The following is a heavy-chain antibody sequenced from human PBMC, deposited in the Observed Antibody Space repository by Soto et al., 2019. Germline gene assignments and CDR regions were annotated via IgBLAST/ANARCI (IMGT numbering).Heavy chain of an antibody. J-gene: IGHJ4*02. V-gene: IGHV2-70*04. CDR3: ARTYVFSSSSGIYPCFDY. D-gene: IGHD3-10*01. CDR1: GFSLTTSGMR. CDR2: IDWDDDK. Sequence: SGPTLVNPTQTLTLTCTFSGFSLTTSGMRVSWIRQPPGKALEWLARIDWDDDKFYSTSLKTRLTISKDTSKNQVVLTMTNMDPVDTATYYCARTYVFSSSSGIYPCFDYWGQGALVTVSS.